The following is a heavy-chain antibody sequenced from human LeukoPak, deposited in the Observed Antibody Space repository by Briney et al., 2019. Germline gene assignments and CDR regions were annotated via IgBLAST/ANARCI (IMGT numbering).Heavy chain of an antibody. D-gene: IGHD3/OR15-3a*01. J-gene: IGHJ4*02. CDR3: ARDADWASEY. CDR1: GFTFKNHW. V-gene: IGHV3-7*01. Sequence: GGSLRLSCVGSGFTFKNHWMVWVRQPPGKGLERVANMKQDGSEQYYGDSVRGRFTISRDNAKNSLYLQMNSLRAADTAVYYCARDADWASEYWGQGTLVTVSS. CDR2: MKQDGSEQ.